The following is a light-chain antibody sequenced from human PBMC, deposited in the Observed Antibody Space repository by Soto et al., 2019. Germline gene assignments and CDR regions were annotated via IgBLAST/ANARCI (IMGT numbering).Light chain of an antibody. J-gene: IGKJ2*01. Sequence: DIQMTQSPSTLSASVGDRVTITCRASESIGGWLAWYQQKPGKAPKLLLYQASTLQSGVPSRFSGSGSGTEFFLTISSLQPDDFAVYFCQHYKSYPYTFGQGTKLEIK. CDR3: QHYKSYPYT. CDR1: ESIGGW. V-gene: IGKV1-5*03. CDR2: QAS.